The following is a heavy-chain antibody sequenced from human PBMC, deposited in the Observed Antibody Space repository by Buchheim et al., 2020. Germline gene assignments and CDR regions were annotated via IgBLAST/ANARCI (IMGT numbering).Heavy chain of an antibody. D-gene: IGHD5-12*01. Sequence: QVQLQESGPGLVKPSQTLSLTCTVSGGSISSGSYYWSWIRQPAGKGLEWIGRTYTSGSTNYNPSLKSRVTISVDTSKNQFSLKLSSVTAADTAVYYCARVHGYSGYQPPYYFDYWGQGTL. CDR1: GGSISSGSYY. CDR3: ARVHGYSGYQPPYYFDY. CDR2: TYTSGST. J-gene: IGHJ4*02. V-gene: IGHV4-61*02.